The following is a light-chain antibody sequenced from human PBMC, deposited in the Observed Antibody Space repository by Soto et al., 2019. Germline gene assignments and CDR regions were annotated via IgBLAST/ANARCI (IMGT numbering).Light chain of an antibody. CDR2: AAS. Sequence: DIQMTRYPSSVSASVGDRVTITCRASQTLNNYLTWFQQKPGKAPKVLIYAASTLQSGVPSRFSGSGSGAEFTLTISSLQPEDFATYYCQQSFSPLLTFGGGTKVDIK. CDR1: QTLNNY. J-gene: IGKJ4*01. V-gene: IGKV1-39*01. CDR3: QQSFSPLLT.